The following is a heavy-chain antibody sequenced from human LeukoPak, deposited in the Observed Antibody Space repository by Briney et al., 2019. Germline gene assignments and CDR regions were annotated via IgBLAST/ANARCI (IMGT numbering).Heavy chain of an antibody. J-gene: IGHJ4*02. CDR3: ARANRQYSSGWYYFDY. CDR1: GFTFDDYV. D-gene: IGHD6-19*01. CDR2: ISWNSGTI. V-gene: IGHV3-9*01. Sequence: GGSLRLSCAASGFTFDDYVMHWVRQAPGKGLEWVSGISWNSGTIGYADSVKGRFTISRDNAKNSLYLQMNSLRAEDTAVYYCARANRQYSSGWYYFDYWGQGTLVTVSS.